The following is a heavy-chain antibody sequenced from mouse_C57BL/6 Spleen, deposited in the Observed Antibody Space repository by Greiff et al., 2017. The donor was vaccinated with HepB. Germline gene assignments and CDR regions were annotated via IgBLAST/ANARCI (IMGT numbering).Heavy chain of an antibody. CDR2: IDPSDSYT. Sequence: QVQLQQSGAELVMPGASVKLSCKASGYTFTSYWMHWVKQRPGQGLEWIGEIDPSDSYTNYNQKFKGKSTLTVDKSSSTAYMQLSSLTSEDSAVYYCARFVDGSSLGWFAYWGQGTLVTVSA. J-gene: IGHJ3*01. CDR3: ARFVDGSSLGWFAY. CDR1: GYTFTSYW. V-gene: IGHV1-69*01. D-gene: IGHD1-1*01.